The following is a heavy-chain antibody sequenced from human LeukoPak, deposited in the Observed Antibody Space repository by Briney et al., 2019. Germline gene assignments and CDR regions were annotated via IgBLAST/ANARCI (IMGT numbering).Heavy chain of an antibody. J-gene: IGHJ4*02. Sequence: SETLSLTCTVSGGSISSYYWSWIRQPPGKGLEWIGYIYYSGSTNYNPSLKSRVTISVDTSKNQFSLKLSSVTAADTAVYYCARGRRGDPIDYWGQGTLVTVSS. CDR2: IYYSGST. V-gene: IGHV4-59*01. CDR3: ARGRRGDPIDY. CDR1: GGSISSYY. D-gene: IGHD3-16*01.